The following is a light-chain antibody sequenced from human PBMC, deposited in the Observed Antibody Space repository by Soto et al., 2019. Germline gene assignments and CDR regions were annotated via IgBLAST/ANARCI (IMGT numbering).Light chain of an antibody. CDR1: RPVVRQY. J-gene: IGKJ3*01. Sequence: EIVLTQAPDAISLSPGERVSLSCRASRPVVRQYIAWYHQKPGQAPRLLIHDAVSRATGVPDRFSGSDSASGTEFTLFIRRLEPEDCGVFHCKQNGRSPTCGPGTKVDIK. CDR3: KQNGRSPT. V-gene: IGKV3-20*01. CDR2: DAV.